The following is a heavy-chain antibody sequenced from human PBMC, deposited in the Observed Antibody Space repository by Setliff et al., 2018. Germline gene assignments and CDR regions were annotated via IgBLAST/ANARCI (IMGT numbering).Heavy chain of an antibody. CDR3: ARLRGAFNY. CDR1: GGSISSYY. J-gene: IGHJ4*02. V-gene: IGHV4-59*01. CDR2: IYCSGST. D-gene: IGHD3-16*01. Sequence: SETLSLTCTVSGGSISSYYWSWIRQPPGKRLEWIGYIYCSGSTNYNPSLESRVTISVDTSKNQFSLRLNSATAADTAVYYCARLRGAFNYWGQGTLVTSPQ.